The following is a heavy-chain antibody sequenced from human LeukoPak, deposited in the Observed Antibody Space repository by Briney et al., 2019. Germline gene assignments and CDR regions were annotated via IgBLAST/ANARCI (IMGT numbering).Heavy chain of an antibody. CDR2: INHSGST. J-gene: IGHJ5*02. CDR3: ARGGRGMGVVVPAAGRVAKFDP. D-gene: IGHD2-2*01. V-gene: IGHV4-34*01. CDR1: GGSFSGYY. Sequence: PSETLSLTCAVYGGSFSGYYWSWIRQPPGKGLEWIGEINHSGSTNYNPSLKSRVTISVDTSKNQFSLKLSSVTAADTAVYYCARGGRGMGVVVPAAGRVAKFDPWGQGTLVTVSS.